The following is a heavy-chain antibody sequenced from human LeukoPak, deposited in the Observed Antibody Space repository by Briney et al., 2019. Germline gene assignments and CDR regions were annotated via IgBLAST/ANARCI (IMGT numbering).Heavy chain of an antibody. J-gene: IGHJ4*02. Sequence: PGGSLRLSCAASAFTFSSYAMSWVRQAPGKGLEWVSYISSSGSTIYYADSVKGRFTISRDNAKNSLYLQMNSLRAEDTAVYYCARDFFGSYDYWGQGTLVTVSS. V-gene: IGHV3-48*03. CDR3: ARDFFGSYDY. CDR1: AFTFSSYA. D-gene: IGHD3-10*01. CDR2: ISSSGSTI.